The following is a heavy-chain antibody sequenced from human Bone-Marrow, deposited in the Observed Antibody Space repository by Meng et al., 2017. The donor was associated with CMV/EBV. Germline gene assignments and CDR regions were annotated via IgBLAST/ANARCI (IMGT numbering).Heavy chain of an antibody. CDR1: GFTFSSYS. D-gene: IGHD4-17*01. Sequence: GGSLRLSCAASGFTFSSYSMNWVRQAPGKGLEWVGRIQREVDGGTTDYAAVVKDRFTISRDDSQNTVYLEVNSLKTEDTAVYYCTTYGDYGDYRYWGRGTLVTVSS. J-gene: IGHJ4*02. CDR3: TTYGDYGDYRY. V-gene: IGHV3-15*01. CDR2: IQREVDGGTT.